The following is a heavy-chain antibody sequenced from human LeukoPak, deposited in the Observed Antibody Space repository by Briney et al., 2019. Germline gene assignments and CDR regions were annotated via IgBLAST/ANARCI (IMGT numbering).Heavy chain of an antibody. J-gene: IGHJ6*02. CDR1: GYTFTSYD. V-gene: IGHV1-8*01. CDR2: MNPNSGNT. CDR3: ARGKREILTGYFNYYYYGMDV. Sequence: ASVKVSCKASGYTFTSYDINWVRQATGQGLEWMGWMNPNSGNTGYAQKFQGRVTMTRNTSISTAYMELSSLRSEDTAVYYCARGKREILTGYFNYYYYGMDVWGQGTMVTVSS. D-gene: IGHD3-9*01.